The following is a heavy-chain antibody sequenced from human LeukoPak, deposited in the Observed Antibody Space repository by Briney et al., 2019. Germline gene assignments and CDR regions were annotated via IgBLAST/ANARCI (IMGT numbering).Heavy chain of an antibody. CDR2: ISGSGDTT. J-gene: IGHJ4*02. V-gene: IGHV3-23*01. D-gene: IGHD6-19*01. Sequence: GGSLRLSCAASGFTFSTYSMTWVRQAPGKGLEWVSTISGSGDTTYYADSVKGRFTISRDNSKNSLYLQMNSLTVEDTAVYYCAKGSAVPDLHFDYWGQGTLVTVSS. CDR3: AKGSAVPDLHFDY. CDR1: GFTFSTYS.